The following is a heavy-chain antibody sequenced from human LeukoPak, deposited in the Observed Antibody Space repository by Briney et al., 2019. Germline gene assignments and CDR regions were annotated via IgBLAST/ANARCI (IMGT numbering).Heavy chain of an antibody. CDR2: ISSSGSTI. V-gene: IGHV3-11*01. D-gene: IGHD4-17*01. J-gene: IGHJ4*02. CDR1: GFTFSDYY. CDR3: ARGATVTPYYFDY. Sequence: GGSLRLSCAASGFTFSDYYMSWIRQAPGKGLEWISYISSSGSTIYYADSVKGRFTISRDNAKNSLYLQMNSLGAEDTAVYYCARGATVTPYYFDYWGQGTLVTVSS.